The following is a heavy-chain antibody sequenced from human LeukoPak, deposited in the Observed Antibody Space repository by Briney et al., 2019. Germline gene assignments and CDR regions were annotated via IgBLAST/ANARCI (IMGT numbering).Heavy chain of an antibody. D-gene: IGHD3-9*01. V-gene: IGHV3-7*01. J-gene: IGHJ4*02. CDR2: IKQDGSIK. CDR3: ARDGYFDWLLSGGYDY. Sequence: GGSLRLSCAASGFTFSDYWMTWVRQAPGKGLEWVGNIKQDGSIKYYVDSLKGRFTISRDNAKKSLYLQMNSLRAEDTAVYYCARDGYFDWLLSGGYDYWGQGTLVTVSS. CDR1: GFTFSDYW.